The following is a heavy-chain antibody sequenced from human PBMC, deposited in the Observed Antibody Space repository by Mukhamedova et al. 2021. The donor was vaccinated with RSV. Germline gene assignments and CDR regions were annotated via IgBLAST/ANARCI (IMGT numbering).Heavy chain of an antibody. CDR2: DST. J-gene: IGHJ3*02. D-gene: IGHD3-9*01. Sequence: DSTYYADSVKGRFTISRDNSRNTLYLQMTSLRADDTAVYYCAKYLPYDILSGSDAFGIWGQGTMVIVSS. CDR3: AKYLPYDILSGSDAFGI. V-gene: IGHV3-23*01.